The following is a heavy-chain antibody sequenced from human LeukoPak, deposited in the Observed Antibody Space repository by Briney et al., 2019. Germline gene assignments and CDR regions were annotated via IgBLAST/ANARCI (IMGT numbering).Heavy chain of an antibody. V-gene: IGHV3-48*03. Sequence: PGGSLRLSCAASGFTFSSYERNWVRQAPGKGLEWVSYISSSGSTIYYADSVKGQFTIARDIAKNSLYLQMNSLRAEDTAVYYCAKYCSGGSCFLDYWGQGTLVTVSS. CDR3: AKYCSGGSCFLDY. D-gene: IGHD2-15*01. J-gene: IGHJ4*02. CDR2: ISSSGSTI. CDR1: GFTFSSYE.